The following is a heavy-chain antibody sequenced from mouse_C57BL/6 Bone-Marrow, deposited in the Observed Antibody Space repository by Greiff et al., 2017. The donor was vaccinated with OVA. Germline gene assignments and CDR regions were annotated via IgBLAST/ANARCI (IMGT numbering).Heavy chain of an antibody. D-gene: IGHD2-1*01. CDR3: ARNYCNPAWFAY. J-gene: IGHJ3*01. CDR2: ISNGGGST. CDR1: GFTFSDYY. V-gene: IGHV5-12*01. Sequence: EVKLVESGGGLVQPGGSLKLSCAASGFTFSDYYMYWVRQTPEKRLEWVAYISNGGGSTYYPDTVKGRFTISRDNAKNTLYLQMSRLKSEDTAMYYCARNYCNPAWFAYWGQGTLVTVSA.